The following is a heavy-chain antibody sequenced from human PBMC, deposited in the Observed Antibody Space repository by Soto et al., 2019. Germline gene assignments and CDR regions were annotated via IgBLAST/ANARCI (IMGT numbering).Heavy chain of an antibody. Sequence: XSVKVSFKASGYTFTGYYMHWVRQAPGQGLEWMGWINPNSGGTNYAQKFQGRVTMTRDTSISTAYMELSRLRSDDTAVYYCARGGQDGYNIWATTYYYYGMDVWGQGTTVTVSS. J-gene: IGHJ6*02. CDR1: GYTFTGYY. CDR3: ARGGQDGYNIWATTYYYYGMDV. V-gene: IGHV1-2*02. CDR2: INPNSGGT. D-gene: IGHD5-18*01.